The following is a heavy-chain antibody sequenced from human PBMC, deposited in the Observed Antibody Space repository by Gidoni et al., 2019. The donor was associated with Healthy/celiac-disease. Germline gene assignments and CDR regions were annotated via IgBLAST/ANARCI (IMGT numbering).Heavy chain of an antibody. J-gene: IGHJ4*02. CDR1: RFNFSSYA. CDR2: ISGSGGST. Sequence: EVQLLEAGGGLVQPGGSLSLCCAATRFNFSSYAMSWARSAPGTGLGWVSAISGSGGSTYYADPVNGRFTISRDNSKNTLYLQMNSLRAEDTAVYYCATASQGGGDTYYYDSSGYYPGYWGQGTLVTVSS. D-gene: IGHD3-22*01. CDR3: ATASQGGGDTYYYDSSGYYPGY. V-gene: IGHV3-23*01.